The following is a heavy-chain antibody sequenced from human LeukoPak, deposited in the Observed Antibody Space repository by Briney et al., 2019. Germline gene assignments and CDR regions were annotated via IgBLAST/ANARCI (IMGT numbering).Heavy chain of an antibody. J-gene: IGHJ4*02. Sequence: SETLSLTCAVSGYSISSSNWWGGIRPPPGKGLEGIGYIYYSGSTYYSPSLKRRVTMSVDTSKNQFSLKLSSVTAVDTAVYYCARISSGSGSYVDYWGQGTLVTVSS. V-gene: IGHV4-28*01. CDR1: GYSISSSNW. CDR2: IYYSGST. D-gene: IGHD3-10*01. CDR3: ARISSGSGSYVDY.